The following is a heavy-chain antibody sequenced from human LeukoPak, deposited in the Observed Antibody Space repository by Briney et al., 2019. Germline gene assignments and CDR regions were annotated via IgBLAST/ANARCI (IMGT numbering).Heavy chain of an antibody. CDR3: ARENYDILTGYYNVADY. V-gene: IGHV3-48*02. Sequence: GGSLRLSCAASGFTFSSYNMNWVRQAPGKGLEWVSYISSSSRTIYYADSVKGRFTISRDSAKNSLYLQMNSLRDEDTAVYYCARENYDILTGYYNVADYWGQGTLVTVSS. CDR1: GFTFSSYN. D-gene: IGHD3-9*01. CDR2: ISSSSRTI. J-gene: IGHJ4*02.